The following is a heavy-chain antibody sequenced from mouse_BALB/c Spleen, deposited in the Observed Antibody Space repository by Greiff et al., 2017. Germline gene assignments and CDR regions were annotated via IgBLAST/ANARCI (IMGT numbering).Heavy chain of an antibody. Sequence: ESGPGLVKPSQSLSLTCTVTGYSITSDYAWNWIRQFPGNKLEWMGYISYSGSTSYNPSLKSRISITRDTSKNQFFLQLNSVTTEDTATYYCARSEVRRWYFDVWGAGTTVTVSS. J-gene: IGHJ1*01. V-gene: IGHV3-2*02. CDR1: GYSITSDYA. D-gene: IGHD2-14*01. CDR3: ARSEVRRWYFDV. CDR2: ISYSGST.